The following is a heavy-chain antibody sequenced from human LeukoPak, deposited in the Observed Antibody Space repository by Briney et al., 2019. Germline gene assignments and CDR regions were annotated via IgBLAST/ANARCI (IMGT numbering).Heavy chain of an antibody. J-gene: IGHJ6*03. Sequence: SETLSLTCAVYGGSFSGYDWSWIRQAPGKGLEWIGEINHSGSTNYNPSLKSRVTISVDTSKNQFSLKLSSVTAADTAVYYCARMMALSSSFFYYYYMDVWGQGTTVTVSS. CDR2: INHSGST. V-gene: IGHV4-34*01. D-gene: IGHD6-13*01. CDR1: GGSFSGYD. CDR3: ARMMALSSSFFYYYYMDV.